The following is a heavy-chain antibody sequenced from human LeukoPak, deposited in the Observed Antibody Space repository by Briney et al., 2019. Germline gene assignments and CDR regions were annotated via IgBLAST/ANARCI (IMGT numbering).Heavy chain of an antibody. CDR1: GFTFDDYA. J-gene: IGHJ3*01. D-gene: IGHD3-10*01. CDR3: TRDRGDA. Sequence: GGSLGLSCAASGFTFDDYAMQWVRQVPGKGLEWVSLISWDSNRTHYADSMKGRITISRDNSTNSLYLQMTSLRAEDTALYYCTRDRGDAWGQGTMVTVSP. CDR2: ISWDSNRT. V-gene: IGHV3-43D*04.